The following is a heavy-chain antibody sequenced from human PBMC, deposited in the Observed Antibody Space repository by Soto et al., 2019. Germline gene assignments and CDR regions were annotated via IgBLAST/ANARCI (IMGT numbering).Heavy chain of an antibody. CDR2: ISTYNGNT. CDR3: ARGYGDFGLVSYYEARGYFDS. Sequence: QVQLVQSGAEVKKPGASVKVSCKASGYTFTTYGSRWVRQAPGQGLEWMGWISTYNGNTNYGQDRVTMTRDTSTTTVYMELKSLRSDDPAVYYCARGYGDFGLVSYYEARGYFDSWGQGTLVTVSS. CDR1: GYTFTTYG. J-gene: IGHJ4*02. V-gene: IGHV1-18*01. D-gene: IGHD3-10*01.